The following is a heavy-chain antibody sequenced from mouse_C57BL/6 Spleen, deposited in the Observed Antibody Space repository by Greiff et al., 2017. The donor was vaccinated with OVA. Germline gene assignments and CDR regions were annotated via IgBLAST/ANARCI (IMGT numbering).Heavy chain of an antibody. CDR2: IDPSDSYT. CDR3: ARRTPPYY. CDR1: GYTFTSYW. J-gene: IGHJ2*01. Sequence: VQLQQPGAELVKPGASVKLSCKASGYTFTSYWMQWVKQRPGQGLEWIGEIDPSDSYTNYNQKFTGKATLTVDTSSSTAYMQRSSLTSEDSAVYYCARRTPPYYWGQGTTLTVSS. V-gene: IGHV1-50*01.